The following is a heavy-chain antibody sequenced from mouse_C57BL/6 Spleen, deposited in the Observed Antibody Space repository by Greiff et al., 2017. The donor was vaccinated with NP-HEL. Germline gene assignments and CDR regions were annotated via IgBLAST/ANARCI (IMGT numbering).Heavy chain of an antibody. D-gene: IGHD1-1*01. Sequence: VQLQQSGAELVKPGASVKISCKASGYAFSSYWMNWVKQRPGKGLEWIGQIYPGDGDTNYNGKFKGKATLTADKSSSTAYMQLSSLTSEDSAVYFCARPHYYGSSYEYFDVWGTGTTVTVSS. CDR2: IYPGDGDT. V-gene: IGHV1-80*01. CDR3: ARPHYYGSSYEYFDV. J-gene: IGHJ1*03. CDR1: GYAFSSYW.